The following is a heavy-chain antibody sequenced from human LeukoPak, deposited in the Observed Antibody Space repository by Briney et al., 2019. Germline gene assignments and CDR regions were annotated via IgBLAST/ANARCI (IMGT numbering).Heavy chain of an antibody. V-gene: IGHV1-2*02. D-gene: IGHD3-22*01. CDR3: ARGYYDSSDFEYFQH. Sequence: ASVKVSCKASGYSFTDYYMHWVRQAPGQGLEWMGWINPNSGDTNFAQKFQGRVTMTRDTSISTVYVELSRLRSDDTAVFYCARGYYDSSDFEYFQHWGQGTLVTVSS. CDR2: INPNSGDT. CDR1: GYSFTDYY. J-gene: IGHJ1*01.